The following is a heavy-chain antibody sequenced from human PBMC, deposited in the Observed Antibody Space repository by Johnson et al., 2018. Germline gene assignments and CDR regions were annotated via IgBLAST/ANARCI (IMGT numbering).Heavy chain of an antibody. V-gene: IGHV3-NL1*01. CDR1: GFTFSSYG. CDR3: ATGGSCSSTSCYTVTSYYYYYGMDV. D-gene: IGHD2-2*02. CDR2: ISWNSGSI. Sequence: QVQLVQSGGGVVQPGRSLRLSCAASGFTFSSYGMHWVRQAPGKGLEWVSGISWNSGSIGYADSVKGRFTISRDNSKNTLYLQMNSLRAEDTAVYYCATGGSCSSTSCYTVTSYYYYYGMDVWGQGTTVTVSS. J-gene: IGHJ6*02.